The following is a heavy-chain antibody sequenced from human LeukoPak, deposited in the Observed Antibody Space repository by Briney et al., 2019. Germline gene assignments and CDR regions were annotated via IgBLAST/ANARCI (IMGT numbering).Heavy chain of an antibody. CDR3: AKDRVGGLTIVDY. CDR1: GFTFSSYA. J-gene: IGHJ4*02. CDR2: ISGSGEST. Sequence: GGSLRLSCAASGFTFSSYAVTWVRQAPGKGLEWVSTISGSGESTLYADSVKGRFTISRDNTKNTLYLQMNSPRAEDTAVYYCAKDRVGGLTIVDYWGQGTLVTVSS. V-gene: IGHV3-23*01. D-gene: IGHD3-16*01.